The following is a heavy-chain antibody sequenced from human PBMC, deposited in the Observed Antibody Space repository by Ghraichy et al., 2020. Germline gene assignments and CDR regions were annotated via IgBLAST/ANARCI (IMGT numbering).Heavy chain of an antibody. CDR2: IFSDGSGA. D-gene: IGHD2-15*01. J-gene: IGHJ1*01. Sequence: GGSLRLSCAASGFSFSNAWMHWVRQAPEKGLVWVSRIFSDGSGAIYADSVRGRFTISRDNAKSTVYLQMDSLRDDDTAVYYCARDVAYSFHHWGQGTLVTVSS. CDR3: ARDVAYSFHH. CDR1: GFSFSNAW. V-gene: IGHV3-74*01.